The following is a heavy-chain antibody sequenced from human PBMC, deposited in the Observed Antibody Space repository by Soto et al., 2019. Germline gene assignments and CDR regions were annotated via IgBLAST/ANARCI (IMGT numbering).Heavy chain of an antibody. J-gene: IGHJ6*03. V-gene: IGHV4-34*01. D-gene: IGHD3-10*01. CDR2: INHSGST. Sequence: SETLSLTCAVYGGSFSGYYWSWIRQPPGKGLEWIGEINHSGSTNYNPSLKSRVTISVDTSKNQFSLKLSSVTAADTAVYYCARSLRPRWFGERRPNYYYYYMDVWGKGTTVTVSS. CDR3: ARSLRPRWFGERRPNYYYYYMDV. CDR1: GGSFSGYY.